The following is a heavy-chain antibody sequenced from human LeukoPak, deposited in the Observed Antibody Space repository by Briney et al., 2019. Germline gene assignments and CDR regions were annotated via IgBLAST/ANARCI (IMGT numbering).Heavy chain of an antibody. CDR3: AKYSHDSSGSYDY. D-gene: IGHD3-22*01. J-gene: IGHJ4*02. CDR1: GFTVSNNY. Sequence: PGGSLRLSCAASGFTVSNNYMSWVRQAPGKGLEWVSVIYSGGSTSYADSVKGRFTISRDNSKNTLYLQMNSLRAEDTAVYYCAKYSHDSSGSYDYWGQGTLVTVSS. CDR2: IYSGGST. V-gene: IGHV3-66*01.